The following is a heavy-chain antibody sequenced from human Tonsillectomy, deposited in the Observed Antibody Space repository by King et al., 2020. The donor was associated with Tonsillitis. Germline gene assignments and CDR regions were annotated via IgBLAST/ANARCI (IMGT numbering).Heavy chain of an antibody. CDR1: GGSISSYY. CDR3: ARDQNYYDSSGYYRGGFDY. Sequence: QLQESGPGLVKPSETLSLTCTVSGGSISSYYWSWIRQPPGKGLEWIGYIYYSGSTNYNPSLKSRVTISVDTSTNQFSLKLSSVTAADTAVYYCARDQNYYDSSGYYRGGFDYWGQGTLVTVSS. D-gene: IGHD3-22*01. J-gene: IGHJ4*02. CDR2: IYYSGST. V-gene: IGHV4-59*01.